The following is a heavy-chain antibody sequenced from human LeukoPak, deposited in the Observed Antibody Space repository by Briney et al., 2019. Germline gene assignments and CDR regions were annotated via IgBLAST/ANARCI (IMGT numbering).Heavy chain of an antibody. CDR3: ASSATGDHADY. CDR2: ISAYNGNT. V-gene: IGHV1-18*01. Sequence: ASVKVSCKASGGTFSSYAISWVRQAPGQGLEWMGWISAYNGNTNYAQKLQGRVTMTTDTSTSTAYMELRGLRSDDTAVYYCASSATGDHADYWGQGTLVAVSS. J-gene: IGHJ4*02. D-gene: IGHD7-27*01. CDR1: GGTFSSYA.